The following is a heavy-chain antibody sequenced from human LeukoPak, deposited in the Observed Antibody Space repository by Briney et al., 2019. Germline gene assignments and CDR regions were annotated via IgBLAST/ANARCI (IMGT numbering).Heavy chain of an antibody. CDR1: GFTFSSYA. D-gene: IGHD2-2*02. J-gene: IGHJ4*02. CDR2: ISGSGGST. V-gene: IGHV3-23*01. CDR3: AKFLVGRYCSSTSCYIPFDY. Sequence: GGSLRLSCAASGFTFSSYAMSWVRQAPGKGLEWVSAISGSGGSTYYADSVKGRFTTSRDNSKNTLYLQMNSLRAEDTAVYYCAKFLVGRYCSSTSCYIPFDYWGQGTLVTASS.